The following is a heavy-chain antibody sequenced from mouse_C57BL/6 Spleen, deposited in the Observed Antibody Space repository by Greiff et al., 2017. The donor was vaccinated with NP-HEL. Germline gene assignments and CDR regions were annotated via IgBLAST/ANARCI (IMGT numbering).Heavy chain of an antibody. V-gene: IGHV5-4*01. J-gene: IGHJ3*01. CDR2: ISDGGSYT. CDR3: AREGGYDYDGFAY. D-gene: IGHD2-4*01. CDR1: GFTFSSYA. Sequence: EVKLVESGGGLVKPGGSLKLSCAASGFTFSSYAMSWVRQTPEKRLEWVATISDGGSYTYYPDNVKGRFTISRDNAKNNLYLQMSHLKSEDTAMYYCAREGGYDYDGFAYWGQGTLVTVSA.